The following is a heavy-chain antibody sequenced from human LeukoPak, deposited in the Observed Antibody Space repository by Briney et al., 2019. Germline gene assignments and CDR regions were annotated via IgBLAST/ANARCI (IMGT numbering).Heavy chain of an antibody. CDR2: IRYDGSNK. V-gene: IGHV3-30*02. CDR1: GFTFCSYG. D-gene: IGHD3-16*01. CDR3: AKEDGGASDYFDY. J-gene: IGHJ4*02. Sequence: PGGSLRLSCAASGFTFCSYGMHWVRQAPGKGLEWVAFIRYDGSNKYYADSVKGRFTISRDNSKNTLYLQMNSLRAEDTAVYYCAKEDGGASDYFDYWGQGTLVTVSS.